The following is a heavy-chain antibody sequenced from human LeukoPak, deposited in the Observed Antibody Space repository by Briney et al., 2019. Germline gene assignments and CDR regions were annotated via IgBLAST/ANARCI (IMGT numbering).Heavy chain of an antibody. D-gene: IGHD3-10*01. CDR2: IKQDGSEK. CDR1: GFTFSSYW. V-gene: IGHV3-7*01. J-gene: IGHJ5*02. Sequence: GGSLRLSCAASGFTFSSYWMSWVRQAPGKGLEWVANIKQDGSEKYYVDSVKGRFTISRDNAKNSLYLQMNSLRAEDTAVYYCAREAEFYYGSGSYSYNWFDPWGQGTLVTVSS. CDR3: AREAEFYYGSGSYSYNWFDP.